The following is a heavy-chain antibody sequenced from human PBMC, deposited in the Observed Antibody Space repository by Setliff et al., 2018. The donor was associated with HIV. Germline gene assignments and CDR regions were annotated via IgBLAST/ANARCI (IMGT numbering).Heavy chain of an antibody. Sequence: SETLSLTCAVYGGSLSGYYWSWVRQSPGRGLEWIGEINQSGNTNFNPSLKSILIISVDTSKSQFSLKLTSVTAADTALYYCAREGGQGYSGSGSFYHRNFDLWGRGTLVTVSS. CDR1: GGSLSGYY. CDR2: INQSGNT. D-gene: IGHD3-10*01. J-gene: IGHJ2*01. CDR3: AREGGQGYSGSGSFYHRNFDL. V-gene: IGHV4-34*01.